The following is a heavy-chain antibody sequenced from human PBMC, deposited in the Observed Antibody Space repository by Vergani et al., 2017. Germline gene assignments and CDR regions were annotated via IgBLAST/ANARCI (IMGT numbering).Heavy chain of an antibody. CDR2: IKSDGSIT. Sequence: EVQLVESGGGLIHPGGSLRLSCEGSGFSFSGFWMHWVRQSPEKGLVLVSRIKSDGSITNYADSVKGRFTISRDNAKNTLYLEMNSLRGDDTAIYYWVRARCSGPCFMSNWFDSWGQGTLVTVSS. J-gene: IGHJ5*01. CDR3: VRARCSGPCFMSNWFDS. V-gene: IGHV3-74*01. CDR1: GFSFSGFW. D-gene: IGHD5-12*01.